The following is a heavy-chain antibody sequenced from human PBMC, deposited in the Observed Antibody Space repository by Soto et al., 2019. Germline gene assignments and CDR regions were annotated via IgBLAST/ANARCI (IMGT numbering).Heavy chain of an antibody. V-gene: IGHV4-39*01. CDR1: GGSISSSSYY. CDR2: IYYSGST. D-gene: IGHD6-19*01. J-gene: IGHJ4*02. CDR3: ARRYGWLYLAY. Sequence: PSETLSLTCTVSGGSISSSSYYWGWIRQPPGKGLEWIGSIYYSGSTYYNPSLKSRVTISVDTSKNQFSLRLISVTAADTALYYCARRYGWLYLAYWGQGSLVTVSS.